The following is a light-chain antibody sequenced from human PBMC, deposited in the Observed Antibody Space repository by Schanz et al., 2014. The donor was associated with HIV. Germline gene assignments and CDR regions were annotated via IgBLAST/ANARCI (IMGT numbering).Light chain of an antibody. J-gene: IGKJ1*01. Sequence: EIVMTQSPATLYVSPGEGATLSCRASQSISNNLAWYQHKPGQAPRLLIYGAFTRATGIPVRFSGRGSGTDFTLTINRMEPEDCAVYYCHQYGSLPWTFGQGTKVEVK. CDR1: QSISNN. V-gene: IGKV3-15*01. CDR3: HQYGSLPWT. CDR2: GAF.